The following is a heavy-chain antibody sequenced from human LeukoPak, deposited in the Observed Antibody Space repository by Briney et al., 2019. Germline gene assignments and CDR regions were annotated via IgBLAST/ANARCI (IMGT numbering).Heavy chain of an antibody. CDR2: IHYSGST. CDR1: GGSISSSNYY. Sequence: PSETLSLSCTVSGGSISSSNYYWSWIRQPPGKGLEWIGYIHYSGSTDYNPSLRSRVIISVDMSKNQFSLKLSSVTAADTAVYYCARDRYGDYLDYWGQGTLVTVSS. D-gene: IGHD4-17*01. CDR3: ARDRYGDYLDY. V-gene: IGHV4-30-4*01. J-gene: IGHJ4*02.